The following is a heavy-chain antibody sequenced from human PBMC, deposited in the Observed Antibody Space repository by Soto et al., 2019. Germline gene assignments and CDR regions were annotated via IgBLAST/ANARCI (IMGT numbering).Heavy chain of an antibody. CDR2: THYSGTT. V-gene: IGHV4-59*01. CDR1: IGSISTYY. Sequence: TLSLTCTVSIGSISTYYWSWIRQPPGKGLEWIGYTHYSGTTHYNPSLKSRVTTSVDTSKNQFSLRLSSVTAADTAIYYCAGSYGNAWYTYWGQGTLVTVSS. D-gene: IGHD6-13*01. CDR3: AGSYGNAWYTY. J-gene: IGHJ4*01.